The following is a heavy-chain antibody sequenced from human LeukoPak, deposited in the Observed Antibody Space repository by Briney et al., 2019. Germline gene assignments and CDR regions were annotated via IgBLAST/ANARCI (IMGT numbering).Heavy chain of an antibody. V-gene: IGHV1-18*01. CDR1: GYTFTSYG. CDR2: ISAYNGNT. CDR3: ARVMAKSSIAASLDY. Sequence: ASVKVSCKASGYTFTSYGISWVRQAPGQGLEWMGWISAYNGNTNYAQKLQGRVTMTRDTSTSTVYMELSSLRSEDTAVYYCARVMAKSSIAASLDYWGQGTLVTVSS. J-gene: IGHJ4*02. D-gene: IGHD6-6*01.